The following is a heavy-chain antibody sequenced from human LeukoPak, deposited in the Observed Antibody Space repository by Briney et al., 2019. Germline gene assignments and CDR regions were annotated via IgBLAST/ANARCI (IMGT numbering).Heavy chain of an antibody. CDR1: GGSFSGYY. V-gene: IGHV4-34*01. Sequence: SETLSLTCAVYGGSFSGYYWSWIRQPPGKGLEWIGEINHSGSTNHNPSLKSRVTISVDTSKNQFSLKLSSVTAADTAVYYCARGGYCSGGSCYSTYGMDVWGQGTTVTVSS. CDR3: ARGGYCSGGSCYSTYGMDV. CDR2: INHSGST. J-gene: IGHJ6*02. D-gene: IGHD2-15*01.